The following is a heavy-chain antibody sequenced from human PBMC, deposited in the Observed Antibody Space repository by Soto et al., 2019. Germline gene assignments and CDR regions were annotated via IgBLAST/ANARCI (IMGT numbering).Heavy chain of an antibody. CDR1: GGSISSSSYY. D-gene: IGHD6-19*01. V-gene: IGHV4-39*01. J-gene: IGHJ3*02. CDR2: VYYSGTT. CDR3: ARRPMIGPVAENAFDI. Sequence: QLVLQESGPGLVKSSETLSLTCSVSGGSISSSSYYWNWIRQSPGKGLEWIGSVYYSGTTYYNPSLQGRVTISVDTYNQFCLRLSSVTAADTAYYLCARRPMIGPVAENAFDIWGQGTRVTVSS.